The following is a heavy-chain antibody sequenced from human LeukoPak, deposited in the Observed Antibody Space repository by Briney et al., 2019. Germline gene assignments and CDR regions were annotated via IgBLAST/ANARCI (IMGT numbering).Heavy chain of an antibody. CDR2: INPSGGST. J-gene: IGHJ4*02. D-gene: IGHD3-16*01. Sequence: ASVKVSCKASGYTFTSYYIHWVRQAPGQGLEWMGIINPSGGSTSYAQKFQGRVTMTRDTSTSTVYMELTSLRPEGTAVYYCARDQQRGFDYWGQGTLVTVSS. CDR1: GYTFTSYY. V-gene: IGHV1-46*01. CDR3: ARDQQRGFDY.